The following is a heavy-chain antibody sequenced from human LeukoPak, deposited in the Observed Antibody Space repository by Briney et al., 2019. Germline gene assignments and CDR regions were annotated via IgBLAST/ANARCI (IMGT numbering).Heavy chain of an antibody. D-gene: IGHD3-10*01. CDR2: IWYDASNK. Sequence: PGGPLRLSCAASGFTFSNYGMHWVRQAPGKGLEWVAVIWYDASNKFYGDSVKGRFTISRDNSKNTLYLQMSSLRAEDTAIYYCARAGEGFDTWGQGTKVTVSS. CDR1: GFTFSNYG. J-gene: IGHJ3*02. CDR3: ARAGEGFDT. V-gene: IGHV3-33*01.